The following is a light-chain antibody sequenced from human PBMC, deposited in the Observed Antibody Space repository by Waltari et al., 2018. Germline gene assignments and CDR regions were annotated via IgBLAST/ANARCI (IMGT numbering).Light chain of an antibody. CDR1: QSVGRY. Sequence: EFVLTHSPGTLSLSPGERATLSCRASQSVGRYLAWYQQKPGQAPRLLIYDASTRATGIPDRFSGSGSGTDFSLTISRLESEDFAVYYCQKYVNLPATFGQGTKVEIK. J-gene: IGKJ1*01. CDR2: DAS. V-gene: IGKV3-20*01. CDR3: QKYVNLPAT.